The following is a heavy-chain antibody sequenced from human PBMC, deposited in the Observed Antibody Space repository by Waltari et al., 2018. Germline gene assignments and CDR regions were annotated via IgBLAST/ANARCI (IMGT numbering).Heavy chain of an antibody. CDR2: IYYSGST. D-gene: IGHD4-17*01. CDR1: GGSISSYY. CDR3: ARDAGGLRRFDY. Sequence: QVQLQESGPGLVKPSETLSLTCTVSGGSISSYYWSWIRQPPGKGLEWIGYIYYSGSTNYNPSLKSRVTISVDTSKNQFSLKLSSVTAADTAVYYRARDAGGLRRFDYWGQGTLVTVSS. J-gene: IGHJ4*02. V-gene: IGHV4-59*01.